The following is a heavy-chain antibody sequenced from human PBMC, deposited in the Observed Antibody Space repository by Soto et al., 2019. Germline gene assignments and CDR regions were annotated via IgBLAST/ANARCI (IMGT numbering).Heavy chain of an antibody. CDR1: GFTFSSYA. J-gene: IGHJ3*02. CDR2: ISGSGGST. V-gene: IGHV3-23*01. D-gene: IGHD2-21*01. CDR3: AKDEGLVRGIGSMVDAFDI. Sequence: GGSLRLSCAASGFTFSSYAMSWVRQAPGKGLEWVSAISGSGGSTYYADSVKGRFTISRDNSKNTLYLQMNSLRAEDTAVYYCAKDEGLVRGIGSMVDAFDIWGQGTMVTVSS.